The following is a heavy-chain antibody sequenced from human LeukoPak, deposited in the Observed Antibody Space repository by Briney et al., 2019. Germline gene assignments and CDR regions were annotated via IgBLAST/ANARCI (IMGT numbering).Heavy chain of an antibody. CDR2: IYHSGNT. V-gene: IGHV4-30-2*01. CDR3: ARGGLDYGDVLFDC. CDR1: GGSISSGAYS. Sequence: SQTLSLTCAVSGGSISSGAYSWSWIRQPPGKGLEWIGYIYHSGNTYYNPSLQSRVTMSVDRSKNQFSLKLSSVTAADTAIYYCARGGLDYGDVLFDCWGQGTLVTVSS. D-gene: IGHD4-17*01. J-gene: IGHJ4*02.